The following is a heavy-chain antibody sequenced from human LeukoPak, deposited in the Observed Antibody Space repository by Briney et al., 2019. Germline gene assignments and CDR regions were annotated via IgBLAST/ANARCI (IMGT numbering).Heavy chain of an antibody. CDR3: AKGEVLLWFGELLVY. J-gene: IGHJ4*02. CDR2: ISGSGGST. D-gene: IGHD3-10*01. CDR1: GFTFGSYA. V-gene: IGHV3-23*01. Sequence: PGGSLRLSCAASGFTFGSYAMSWVRQAPGKGLEWVSAISGSGGSTYYADSVKGRFTISRDNSKNTLYLQMNSLRAEDTAVYYCAKGEVLLWFGELLVYWGQGTLVTVSS.